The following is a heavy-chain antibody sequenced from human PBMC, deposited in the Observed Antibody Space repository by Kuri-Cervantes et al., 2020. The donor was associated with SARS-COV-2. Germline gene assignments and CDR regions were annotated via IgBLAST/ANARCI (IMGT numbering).Heavy chain of an antibody. CDR3: ARSGYTYGYYFSAFDI. Sequence: GESLKISCVVSGFTFSNQGMHWVRQAPGKGLEWVAVIWYDGSNKYYADSVKGRFTISRDNSKSTLSLQMNSLRAEDTAVYYCARSGYTYGYYFSAFDIWGQGTMVTVSS. CDR1: GFTFSNQG. V-gene: IGHV3-30*19. J-gene: IGHJ3*02. CDR2: IWYDGSNK. D-gene: IGHD5-18*01.